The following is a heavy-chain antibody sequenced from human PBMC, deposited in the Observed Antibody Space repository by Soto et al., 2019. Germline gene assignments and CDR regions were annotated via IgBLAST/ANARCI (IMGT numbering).Heavy chain of an antibody. D-gene: IGHD6-6*01. V-gene: IGHV4-39*01. CDR1: CGSISSSSYY. CDR3: ARHRARNWFDP. J-gene: IGHJ5*02. Sequence: SETLSLTCIVSCGSISSSSYYWGWIRQPPGKGLEWIGSIYYSGSTYYNPSLKSRVTISVDTSKNQFSLKLSSVTAADTAVFCCARHRARNWFDPWGQGTLVTVSS. CDR2: IYYSGST.